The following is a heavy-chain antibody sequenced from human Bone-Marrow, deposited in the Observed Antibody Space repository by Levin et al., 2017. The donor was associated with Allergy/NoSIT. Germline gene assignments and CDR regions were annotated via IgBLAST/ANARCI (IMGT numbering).Heavy chain of an antibody. D-gene: IGHD3-10*01. J-gene: IGHJ3*01. V-gene: IGHV4-59*01. CDR1: GASISSNY. CDR3: ARDSYYSGWGTYYDDVFDV. CDR2: AYHSGNT. Sequence: TSETLSLTCSVSGASISSNYWSWIRQPPGKGLEWIGYAYHSGNTNSNPSLRGRVTISVDTSKNQFSLMLSSVTAADTAVYYCARDSYYSGWGTYYDDVFDVWGHGTLVTVSS.